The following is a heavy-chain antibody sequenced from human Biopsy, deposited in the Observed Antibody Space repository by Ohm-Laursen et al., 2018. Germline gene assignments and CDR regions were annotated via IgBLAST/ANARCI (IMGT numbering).Heavy chain of an antibody. CDR3: TRGGYYYDSLAYYYWFDP. CDR1: GYAVNDYF. V-gene: IGHV1-2*02. CDR2: ISPNSGGT. D-gene: IGHD3-22*01. J-gene: IGHJ5*02. Sequence: GATVKISCKGSGYAVNDYFLHWLRQAPGQGPEWMGGISPNSGGTNYAQKFQGRVTMTRDTSISTAYVDLSSLRSDDTAVYYCTRGGYYYDSLAYYYWFDPWGQGTLVTVSS.